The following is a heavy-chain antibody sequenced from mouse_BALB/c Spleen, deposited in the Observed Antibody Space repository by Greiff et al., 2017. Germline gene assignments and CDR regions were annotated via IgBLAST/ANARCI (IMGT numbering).Heavy chain of an antibody. J-gene: IGHJ3*01. V-gene: IGHV5-6-5*01. CDR3: ARGPYYYGSSYPWFAY. D-gene: IGHD1-1*01. CDR2: ISSGGST. Sequence: EVQGVESGGGLVKPGGSLKLSCAASGFTFSSYAMSWVRQTPEKRLEWVASISSGGSTYYPDSVKGRFTISRDNARNILYLQMSSLRSEDTAMYYCARGPYYYGSSYPWFAYWGQGTLVTVSA. CDR1: GFTFSSYA.